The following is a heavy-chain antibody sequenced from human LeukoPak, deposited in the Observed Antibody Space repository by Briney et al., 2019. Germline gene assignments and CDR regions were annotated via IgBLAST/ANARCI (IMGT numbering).Heavy chain of an antibody. CDR1: GFTFSSYW. CDR3: ASLGYCSSTSCYGMDV. CDR2: INSDGSST. J-gene: IGHJ6*02. Sequence: GGSLRLSCAASGFTFSSYWMQWVRQAPGKGLVWVSRINSDGSSTSYADSVKGRFTISRDNAKNTLYLQMNSLRAEDTAVYYCASLGYCSSTSCYGMDVWGQGTTVTVSS. D-gene: IGHD2-2*01. V-gene: IGHV3-74*01.